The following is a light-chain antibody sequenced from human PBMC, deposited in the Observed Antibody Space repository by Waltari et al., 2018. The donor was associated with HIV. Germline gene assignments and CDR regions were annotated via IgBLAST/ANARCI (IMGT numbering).Light chain of an antibody. CDR1: KLGDNY. Sequence: SYELTQPPSVSVSPGQTASIPCSGDKLGDNYACWSQQKPGPSPVLVIYRDTKPPSGMPERFSGSNSGNTATLTISGTQAMDEADYYCQAWDSSSSTVVFGGGTKLTVL. V-gene: IGLV3-1*01. CDR2: RDT. CDR3: QAWDSSSSTVV. J-gene: IGLJ2*01.